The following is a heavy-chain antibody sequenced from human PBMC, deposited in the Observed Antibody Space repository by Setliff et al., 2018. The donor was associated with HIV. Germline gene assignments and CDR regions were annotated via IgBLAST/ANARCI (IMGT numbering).Heavy chain of an antibody. J-gene: IGHJ4*02. CDR1: GYSFTSYF. V-gene: IGHV1-46*01. CDR2: INPTGGSSIT. Sequence: ASVKVSCKASGYSFTSYFMHWVRQAPGQGLEWMGIINPTGGSSITSYAQKFQGRVTMTSDTSTSTAYMELRTLRSDDTAVYYCARAGAVETTHFDYWGQGALVTVSS. D-gene: IGHD1-7*01. CDR3: ARAGAVETTHFDY.